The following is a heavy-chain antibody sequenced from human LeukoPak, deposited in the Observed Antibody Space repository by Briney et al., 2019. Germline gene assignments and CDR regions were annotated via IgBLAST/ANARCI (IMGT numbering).Heavy chain of an antibody. D-gene: IGHD5-24*01. J-gene: IGHJ4*02. CDR3: ARGNPRWLQLIDY. CDR2: IYYSGST. CDR1: GGSISSSSYY. Sequence: PSETLSLTCTVSGGSISSSSYYWGWIRQPPGKGLEWIGSIYYSGSTYYNPSLKSRVTISVDTSKNQFSLKLSSVTAADTAVYYCARGNPRWLQLIDYWGQGTLVTVSS. V-gene: IGHV4-39*07.